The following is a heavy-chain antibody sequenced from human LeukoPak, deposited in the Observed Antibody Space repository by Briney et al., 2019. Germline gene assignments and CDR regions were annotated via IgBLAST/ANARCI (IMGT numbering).Heavy chain of an antibody. CDR1: GYTFTSYG. V-gene: IGHV1-18*01. Sequence: ASVKVSCKASGYTFTSYGISWVRQAPGQGLEWMGWISAYNGNTNYAQKLQGRVTMTTDTSTSTAYMELRSLRSDDTAVYYCARDLRIGGFGELLPLNYWGQGTLVTVSS. J-gene: IGHJ4*02. CDR2: ISAYNGNT. D-gene: IGHD3-10*01. CDR3: ARDLRIGGFGELLPLNY.